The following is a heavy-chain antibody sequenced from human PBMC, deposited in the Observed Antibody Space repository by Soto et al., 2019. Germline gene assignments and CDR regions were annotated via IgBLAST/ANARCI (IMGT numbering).Heavy chain of an antibody. CDR3: ARVINYDFWSGYQPYYYYYGMDV. CDR1: GFTFSSYS. V-gene: IGHV3-21*01. D-gene: IGHD3-3*01. Sequence: PVWSLRLSCAASGFTFSSYSMNWVRQAPGKGLEWVSSISSSSSYIYYADSVKGRFTISRDNAKNSLYLQMNSLRAEDTAVYYCARVINYDFWSGYQPYYYYYGMDVWGQGTKVTVSS. CDR2: ISSSSSYI. J-gene: IGHJ6*02.